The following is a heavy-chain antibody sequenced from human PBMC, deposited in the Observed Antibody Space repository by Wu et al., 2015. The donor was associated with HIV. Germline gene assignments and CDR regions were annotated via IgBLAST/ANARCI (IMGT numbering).Heavy chain of an antibody. CDR1: GYTFTGFD. CDR2: SDT. J-gene: IGHJ4*03. V-gene: IGHV1-8*01. D-gene: IGHD2-8*01. Sequence: QVQLVQSGAEVKKPGASVKVSCKTSGYTFTGFDIHWVRQASGQGLEWMGSDTDYAPKFQGRLTITRDTSLSVAYMDLRTLTSEDTAIYYCVSRWRGAILMKSFDYVGHGNLVTVSS. CDR3: VSRWRGAILMKSFDY.